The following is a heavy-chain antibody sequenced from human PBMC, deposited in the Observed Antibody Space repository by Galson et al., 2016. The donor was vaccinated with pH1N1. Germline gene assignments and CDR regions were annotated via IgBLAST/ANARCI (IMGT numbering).Heavy chain of an antibody. Sequence: SLRLSCAASGFTFTSYAMHWVRQAPGKGLEWVAVILYDGTNEYYADSVKARFTISRDKTQSTAYLQMNSLRTEDTAVYYCARDREYSGHEGFHWAQGTLVIVSS. CDR1: GFTFTSYA. V-gene: IGHV3-30*04. CDR2: ILYDGTNE. J-gene: IGHJ4*02. CDR3: ARDREYSGHEGFH. D-gene: IGHD5-12*01.